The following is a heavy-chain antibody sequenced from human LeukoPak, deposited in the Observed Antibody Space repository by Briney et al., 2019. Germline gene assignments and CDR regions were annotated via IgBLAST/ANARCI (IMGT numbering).Heavy chain of an antibody. Sequence: SETLSLTCTVSGGSISSYYWSWIRQPPGKGLEWIGYIYYSGSTNYNPSLKSRVTISVDTTKTQFSLRVSSVTAADTAVYYCARSLTGDGKIDYWGQGTLVTVSS. CDR1: GGSISSYY. V-gene: IGHV4-59*01. CDR3: ARSLTGDGKIDY. D-gene: IGHD1-20*01. J-gene: IGHJ4*02. CDR2: IYYSGST.